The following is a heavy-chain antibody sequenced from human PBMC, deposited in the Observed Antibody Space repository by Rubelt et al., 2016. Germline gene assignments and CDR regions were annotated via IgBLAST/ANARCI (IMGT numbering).Heavy chain of an antibody. Sequence: QITLKESGPTLVKPTQTLTLTCTFSGFSLSTSGVGVGWIRQPPGKALEWLALIYWDDDKRYSPSLKSRLTFTKEPSKTQLVLTMTNMDPVDTATYYCAHGRYSSYDPPKGWFDPWGQGTLVTVSS. CDR1: GFSLSTSGVG. V-gene: IGHV2-5*02. J-gene: IGHJ5*02. D-gene: IGHD5-12*01. CDR3: AHGRYSSYDPPKGWFDP. CDR2: IYWDDDK.